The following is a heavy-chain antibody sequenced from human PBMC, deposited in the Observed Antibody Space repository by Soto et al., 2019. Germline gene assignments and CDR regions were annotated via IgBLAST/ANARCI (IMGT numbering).Heavy chain of an antibody. CDR1: GYTFTSYY. D-gene: IGHD2-8*01. CDR3: ARPPYPGCINAVCYPLDY. J-gene: IGHJ4*02. CDR2: INPSGGST. Sequence: QVQLVQSGAEVKKPGASVKISCKASGYTFTSYYMHWVRQAPGQGLEGMGIINPSGGSTNYAQKLQGRVTMTTDTSTSTVYMELNSLRYEDTAVYYCARPPYPGCINAVCYPLDYWGQGTLVTVSS. V-gene: IGHV1-46*01.